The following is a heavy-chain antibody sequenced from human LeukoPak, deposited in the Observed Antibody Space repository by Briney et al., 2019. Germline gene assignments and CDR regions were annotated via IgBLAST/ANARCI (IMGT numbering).Heavy chain of an antibody. CDR3: ARSTGDCSGGTCYSDFDC. J-gene: IGHJ4*02. D-gene: IGHD2-15*01. Sequence: GGSLRLSCAASGFSFSYYAMHWVRQAPGKGLEWVAVISNNGTNKNYADSVKSRFTISRDSSKNTLYLQMNSLRAEDTAVYYCARSTGDCSGGTCYSDFDCWGQGTLATVSS. CDR2: ISNNGTNK. CDR1: GFSFSYYA. V-gene: IGHV3-30*01.